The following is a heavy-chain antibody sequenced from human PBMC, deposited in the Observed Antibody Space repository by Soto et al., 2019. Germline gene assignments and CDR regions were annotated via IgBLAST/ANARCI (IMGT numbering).Heavy chain of an antibody. D-gene: IGHD3-3*01. CDR2: IKQDGSEK. J-gene: IGHJ6*03. Sequence: GGSLRLSCAASGFTFSSYWMSWVRQAPGKGLEWVANIKQDGSEKYYVDSVKGRFTISRDNAKNSLYLQMNSLRAEDTAVYYCARDSNFGVVTYYYYMDVWGKGTTVTVSS. CDR3: ARDSNFGVVTYYYYMDV. V-gene: IGHV3-7*01. CDR1: GFTFSSYW.